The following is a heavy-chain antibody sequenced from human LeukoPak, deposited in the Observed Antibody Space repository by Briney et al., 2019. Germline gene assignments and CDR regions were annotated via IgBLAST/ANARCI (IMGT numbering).Heavy chain of an antibody. CDR2: VYSSGST. J-gene: IGHJ3*02. CDR1: GGSINNYY. V-gene: IGHV4-59*08. Sequence: SETPSLTCTVSGGSINNYYCSWIRQPPGKGLEWIGYVYSSGSTTYNPSLPSRVSISIDTSKNQVSLKLRSVTAADTAVYYFARHLPRDSSGHHAFDIWGLGTMVNVSS. CDR3: ARHLPRDSSGHHAFDI. D-gene: IGHD3-22*01.